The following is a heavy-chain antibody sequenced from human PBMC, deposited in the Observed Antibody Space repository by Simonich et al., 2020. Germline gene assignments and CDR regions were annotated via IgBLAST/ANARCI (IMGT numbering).Heavy chain of an antibody. J-gene: IGHJ4*02. CDR3: AKDMGYCSGGSCYYFDY. D-gene: IGHD2-15*01. V-gene: IGHV3-9*01. CDR2: YSWNSGSI. Sequence: EVQLVESGGGLVQPGRSLRLSCAASGFTLDDYAMHWVRQATGKGLEWGSVYSWNSGSIGHADSVKGRFTISRDNAKNSLYLQMNSLRAEDTALYYCAKDMGYCSGGSCYYFDYWGQGTLVTVSS. CDR1: GFTLDDYA.